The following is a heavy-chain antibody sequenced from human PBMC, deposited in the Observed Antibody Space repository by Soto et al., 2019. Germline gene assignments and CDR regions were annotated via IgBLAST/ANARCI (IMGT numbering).Heavy chain of an antibody. V-gene: IGHV1-69*01. CDR2: FIPLFGTP. CDR3: ARDRDDYGSGNYYNRIDF. CDR1: GGFFGTYA. J-gene: IGHJ4*02. D-gene: IGHD3-10*01. Sequence: QVQLVQSGAEVKKPGSSVKVSCKASGGFFGTYAFSWLRQAPGQGLGWLGGFIPLFGTPNYARRFKGRVTITADESTSTAYMELSRLRSEDTAVYYCARDRDDYGSGNYYNRIDFWGQGTLVTVSS.